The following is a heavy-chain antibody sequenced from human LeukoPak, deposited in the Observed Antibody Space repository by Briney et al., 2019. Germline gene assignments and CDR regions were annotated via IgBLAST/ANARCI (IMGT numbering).Heavy chain of an antibody. CDR1: GFTFSSNY. CDR3: ARDLPYSSSSV. V-gene: IGHV3-53*01. D-gene: IGHD6-6*01. J-gene: IGHJ4*02. CDR2: IYSGGNT. Sequence: GGSLRLSCAASGFTFSSNYMSWVRQAPGKGLEWVSIIYSGGNTYYADSVKGRFTISRDSSKNTLYLQMNSLRAEDTAVYYCARDLPYSSSSVWGQGTLVTVSS.